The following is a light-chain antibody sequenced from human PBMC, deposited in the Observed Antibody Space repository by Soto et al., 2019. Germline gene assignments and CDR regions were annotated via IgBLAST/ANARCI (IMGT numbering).Light chain of an antibody. CDR2: GAS. V-gene: IGKV3-20*01. CDR1: QSVSSSY. J-gene: IGKJ1*01. Sequence: DIMLYISVGTVSLYPPERAPLSYTPSQSVSSSYLAWYQQKPGQAPRLLIYGASGRATGIPDRFSGSGSGTDFTLTISRLEPEDFAVYYCQQYGRSPRPVGQVTKVDVK. CDR3: QQYGRSPRP.